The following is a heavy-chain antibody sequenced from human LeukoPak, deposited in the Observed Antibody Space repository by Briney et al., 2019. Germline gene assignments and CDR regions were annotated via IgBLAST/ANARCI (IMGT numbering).Heavy chain of an antibody. D-gene: IGHD5-18*01. Sequence: GGSLRLSCGASGFTVSNNYMSWVRPAPGKGVEWGSVIYSGDSTYYADSVKGRFTISRDNAKNTLYLLMSSLRAEDTAVYYCARILTYTYGPVAYWGQGTLVTVSS. J-gene: IGHJ4*02. CDR2: IYSGDST. V-gene: IGHV3-53*01. CDR1: GFTVSNNY. CDR3: ARILTYTYGPVAY.